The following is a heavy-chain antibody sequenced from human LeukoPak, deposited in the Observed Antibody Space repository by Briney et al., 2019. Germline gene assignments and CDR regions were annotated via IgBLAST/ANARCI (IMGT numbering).Heavy chain of an antibody. CDR2: ISGSGGST. Sequence: GGSLRLSCAASGFTFSSYAMHWVRQAPGKGPEWVSAISGSGGSTYYADSVKGRFTISRDNSKNTLYLQMNSLRAEDTAVYYCAKQLGRWLGAFDIWGQGTMVTVSS. D-gene: IGHD7-27*01. J-gene: IGHJ3*02. CDR3: AKQLGRWLGAFDI. CDR1: GFTFSSYA. V-gene: IGHV3-23*01.